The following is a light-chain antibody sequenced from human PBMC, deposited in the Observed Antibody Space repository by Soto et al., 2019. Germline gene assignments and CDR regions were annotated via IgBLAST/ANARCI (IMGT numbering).Light chain of an antibody. V-gene: IGKV3-20*01. CDR1: QSVSSRH. CDR2: GTS. Sequence: EIVLTQSPGTLSLSPGERATLSCRASQSVSSRHLAWYQQKRGQAPRLLIYGTSSRATGIPDRFSGSGSGTDFTLIISRLEPEDFAVYYCQQYVASQTFGQGTKVEIK. J-gene: IGKJ1*01. CDR3: QQYVASQT.